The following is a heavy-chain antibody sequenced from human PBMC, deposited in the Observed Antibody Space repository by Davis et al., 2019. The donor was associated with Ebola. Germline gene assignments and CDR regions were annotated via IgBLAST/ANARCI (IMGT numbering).Heavy chain of an antibody. V-gene: IGHV4-39*01. CDR2: IYYSGST. CDR3: ALESGSSPHWYFDL. D-gene: IGHD1-26*01. CDR1: GGSISSSSYY. J-gene: IGHJ2*01. Sequence: PSETLSLTCTVSGGSISSSSYYWGWIRQPPGKGLEWFGSIYYSGSTYYNPSLKSRVTISVDTSKNQFSLKLSSVTAADTAVYYCALESGSSPHWYFDLWGRGTLVTVSS.